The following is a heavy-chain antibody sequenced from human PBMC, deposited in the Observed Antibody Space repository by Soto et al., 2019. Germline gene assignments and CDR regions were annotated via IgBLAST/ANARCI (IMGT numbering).Heavy chain of an antibody. J-gene: IGHJ3*02. V-gene: IGHV3-11*05. D-gene: IGHD3-9*01. CDR3: ASSYAIETAGIVAI. CDR2: ISSNTKCT. CDR1: GFTFSDYY. Sequence: QEQLVESGGGLVKPGGSLRLSCAASGFTFSDYYMSWIRQAPGMGLVWVSYISSNTKCTGYADSVKVRFTISSDNATNALYLQMSSLRAEDASVCDSASSYAIETAGIVAIWGEATVVTVSS.